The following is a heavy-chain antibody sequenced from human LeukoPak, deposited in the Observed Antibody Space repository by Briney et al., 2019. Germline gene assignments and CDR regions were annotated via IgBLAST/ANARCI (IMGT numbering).Heavy chain of an antibody. CDR2: IYSGGDT. V-gene: IGHV3-66*01. Sequence: HPGGSLRLSCVASGLTVGSNHMSWVRQAPGKGLEWVSIIYSGGDTSYADSVKGRFTISRDSSENTLYLQINTLRAEDTAVYYCASGLDYYDSSGYYVDAFDIWGQGTMVTVSS. CDR1: GLTVGSNH. J-gene: IGHJ3*02. D-gene: IGHD3-22*01. CDR3: ASGLDYYDSSGYYVDAFDI.